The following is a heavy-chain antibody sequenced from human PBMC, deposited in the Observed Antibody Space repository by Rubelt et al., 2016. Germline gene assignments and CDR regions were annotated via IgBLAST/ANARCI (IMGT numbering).Heavy chain of an antibody. V-gene: IGHV4-39*07. J-gene: IGHJ4*02. CDR1: GGSISSGSHY. D-gene: IGHD3-10*01. CDR2: INPSGSS. Sequence: QLQLQESGPGLVKPSETLSLTCSVSGGSISSGSHYWAWIRQPPGKGLEWIGEINPSGSSNYNPSLRSRVTISVDTSKSQYPLKLGFGTAADTAVYYWAIGYGAGSYWNYWGQGTLVSVSS. CDR3: AIGYGAGSYWNY.